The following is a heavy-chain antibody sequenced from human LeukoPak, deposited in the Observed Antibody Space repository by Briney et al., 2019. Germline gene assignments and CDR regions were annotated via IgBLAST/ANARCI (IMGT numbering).Heavy chain of an antibody. D-gene: IGHD3-9*01. J-gene: IGHJ4*02. CDR3: ANGYRYYDILTGYFPLYYFDY. Sequence: ASVKVSCKASGYTFTSYGINWVRQATGQGLEWIGWMNPNSGNTGYAQNLQGRLTMTRNTSTSTAYLELSSLGSEDTAVYYCANGYRYYDILTGYFPLYYFDYWGQGTLVTVSS. V-gene: IGHV1-8*01. CDR1: GYTFTSYG. CDR2: MNPNSGNT.